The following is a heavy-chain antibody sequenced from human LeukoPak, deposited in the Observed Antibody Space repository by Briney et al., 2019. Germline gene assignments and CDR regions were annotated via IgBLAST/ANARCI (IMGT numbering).Heavy chain of an antibody. CDR2: INPNSGGT. CDR1: GYTFTGYY. J-gene: IGHJ5*02. D-gene: IGHD3-22*01. Sequence: ASVKVSCKASGYTFTGYYMHWVRQAPGQGLEWMGWINPNSGGTNYAQKFQGRVTMTRDTSISTAYMELSRLRSDDTAVYYCARIPTYYYDSSGYYYDPWGQGTLVTVSS. V-gene: IGHV1-2*02. CDR3: ARIPTYYYDSSGYYYDP.